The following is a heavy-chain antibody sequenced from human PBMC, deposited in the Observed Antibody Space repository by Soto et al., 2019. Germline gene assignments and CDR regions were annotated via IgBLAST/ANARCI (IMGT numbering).Heavy chain of an antibody. D-gene: IGHD6-13*01. J-gene: IGHJ6*02. CDR2: ISYDGSNK. CDR3: ARGAAAGIDYYAMDV. Sequence: PGGSLRLSCASSGFTFSSYTMNWGRQAPDKGLERVTIISYDGSNKYYADFVKGRFTISRDNSKNTLYLQMNSLGTEDTAVYYCARGAAAGIDYYAMDVWGQGTTVTVSS. V-gene: IGHV3-30-3*01. CDR1: GFTFSSYT.